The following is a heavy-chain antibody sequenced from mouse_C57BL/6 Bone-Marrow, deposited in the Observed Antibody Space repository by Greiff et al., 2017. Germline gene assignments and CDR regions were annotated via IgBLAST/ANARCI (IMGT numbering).Heavy chain of an antibody. CDR1: GYTFTSYW. Sequence: QVQLQQPGAELVKPGASVKLSCKASGYTFTSYWMHWVKQRPGQGLEWIGMIHPNSGSTNYNEKFKSKATLTVDKSSSTAYMQLSSLTSEDSAVYYCARIAIYDGYYVDYWGQGTTLTVSS. CDR2: IHPNSGST. J-gene: IGHJ2*01. D-gene: IGHD2-3*01. CDR3: ARIAIYDGYYVDY. V-gene: IGHV1-64*01.